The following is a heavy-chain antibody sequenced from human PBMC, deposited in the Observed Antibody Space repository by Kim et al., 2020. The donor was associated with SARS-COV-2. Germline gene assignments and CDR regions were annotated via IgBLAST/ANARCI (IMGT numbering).Heavy chain of an antibody. V-gene: IGHV3-15*01. CDR2: IKSKTDGGTT. CDR3: TTENCSSTSCYTQENAFDI. J-gene: IGHJ3*02. Sequence: GGSLRLSCAASGFTFSNAWMSWVRQAPGKGLEWVGRIKSKTDGGTTDYAAPVKGRFTISRDDSKNTLYLQMNSLKTEDTAVYYCTTENCSSTSCYTQENAFDIWGQGTMVTVSS. D-gene: IGHD2-2*02. CDR1: GFTFSNAW.